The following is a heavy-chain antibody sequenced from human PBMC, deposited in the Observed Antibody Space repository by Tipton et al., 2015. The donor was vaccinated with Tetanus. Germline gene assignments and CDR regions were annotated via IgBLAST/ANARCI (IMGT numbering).Heavy chain of an antibody. CDR1: GDCVSGNSAA. CDR3: ARSRGGDLDY. J-gene: IGHJ4*02. CDR2: TYYRSEWYY. V-gene: IGHV6-1*01. D-gene: IGHD4-17*01. Sequence: PGLVKPSQTLSLTCAISGDCVSGNSAAWNWIRQSPSRGLEWLGRTYYRSEWYYDYAVSVKSRITINPDTSKNQLSLQLNSVTPDDTAVYYCARSRGGDLDYWGQGTLVTVSS.